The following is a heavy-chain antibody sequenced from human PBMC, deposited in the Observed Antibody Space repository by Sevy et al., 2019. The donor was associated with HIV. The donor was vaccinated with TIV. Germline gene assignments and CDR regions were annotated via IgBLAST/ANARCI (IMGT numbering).Heavy chain of an antibody. V-gene: IGHV3-53*01. CDR1: GFSVSSNY. CDR3: TRVHSGGYPFDY. J-gene: IGHJ4*02. CDR2: IYSSGRT. Sequence: GGSLRLSCAASGFSVSSNYMSWVRQAPGKGLEWVSLIYSSGRTYYGDSVKGRFTISREDSKNTLYLQMNSVRAEDTALYYCTRVHSGGYPFDYWGQGSLVTVSS. D-gene: IGHD3-22*01.